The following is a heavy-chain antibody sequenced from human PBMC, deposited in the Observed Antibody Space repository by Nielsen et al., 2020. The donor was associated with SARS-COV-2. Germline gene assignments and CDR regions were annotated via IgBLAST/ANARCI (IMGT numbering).Heavy chain of an antibody. J-gene: IGHJ5*02. CDR1: GGSFSGYY. CDR3: ARGAIAAAGTSWFDP. CDR2: INHSGST. D-gene: IGHD6-13*01. Sequence: SETLSLTCAVYGGSFSGYYRSWIRQPPGKGLEWIGEINHSGSTNYNPSLKSRVTISVDTSKNQFSLKLSSVTAADTAVYYCARGAIAAAGTSWFDPWGQGTLVTVSS. V-gene: IGHV4-34*01.